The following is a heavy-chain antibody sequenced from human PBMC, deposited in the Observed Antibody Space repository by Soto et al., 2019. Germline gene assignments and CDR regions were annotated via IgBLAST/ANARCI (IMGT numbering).Heavy chain of an antibody. CDR3: ASLIDSFDI. CDR1: GFTFSTYV. CDR2: IWYDSSNI. V-gene: IGHV3-33*01. Sequence: LRLSCAASGFTFSTYVMHWVRQAPGKGLEWVAAIWYDSSNIYYADSVKGRFTISRDNSKSTLYLQINSLRAEDTAVYYCASLIDSFDIWGQGTMVTVSS. J-gene: IGHJ3*02.